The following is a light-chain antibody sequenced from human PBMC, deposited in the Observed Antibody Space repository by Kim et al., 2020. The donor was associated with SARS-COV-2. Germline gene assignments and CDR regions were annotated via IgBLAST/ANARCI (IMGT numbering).Light chain of an antibody. CDR3: QQRSNWPRRT. Sequence: SPGEGATLSCRASQSVSSYLAWYQQKPGQAPRLLIYDASNRATGIPARFSGSGSGTDFTLTISSLEPEDFAVYYCQQRSNWPRRTFGQGTKVEIK. V-gene: IGKV3-11*01. CDR2: DAS. J-gene: IGKJ1*01. CDR1: QSVSSY.